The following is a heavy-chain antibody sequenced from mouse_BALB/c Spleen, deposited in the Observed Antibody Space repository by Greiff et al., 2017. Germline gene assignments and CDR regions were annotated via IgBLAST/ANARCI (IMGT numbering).Heavy chain of an antibody. J-gene: IGHJ3*01. D-gene: IGHD3-1*01. Sequence: EVQGVESGGGLVQPGGSRKLSCAASGFTFSSFGMHWVRQAPEKGLEWVAYISSGSSTIYYADTVKGRFTISRDNPKNTLFLQMTSLRSEDTAMYYCARVAARDTYGWFAYWGQGTLVTVSA. CDR3: ARVAARDTYGWFAY. V-gene: IGHV5-17*02. CDR2: ISSGSSTI. CDR1: GFTFSSFG.